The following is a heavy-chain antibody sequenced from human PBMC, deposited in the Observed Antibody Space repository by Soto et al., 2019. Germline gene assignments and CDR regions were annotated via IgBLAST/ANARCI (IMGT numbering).Heavy chain of an antibody. CDR2: IRYDGSNK. D-gene: IGHD3-10*01. Sequence: GGSLRLSCAASGFTFSSYGMHWVRQAPGKGLEWVAVIRYDGSNKYYADSVKGRFTISRDNSKNTLYLQMNSLRAEDTALYYFVREGITMVRGVTNDAFDIWGQGTMVTVSS. J-gene: IGHJ3*02. CDR1: GFTFSSYG. V-gene: IGHV3-33*01. CDR3: VREGITMVRGVTNDAFDI.